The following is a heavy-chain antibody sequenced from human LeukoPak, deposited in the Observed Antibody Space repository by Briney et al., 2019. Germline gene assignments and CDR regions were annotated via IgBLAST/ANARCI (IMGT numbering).Heavy chain of an antibody. D-gene: IGHD6-19*01. CDR2: VNRDESEK. CDR1: GFTLSSSW. V-gene: IGHV3-7*03. Sequence: GGSLRLSCAASGFTLSSSWMSWVRQAPGKGLEWVANVNRDESEKNYVDSVKGRFTISRDNAKNSLYLQMDSLRAEDTAVYYCAKAEYSSGWYDAFDIWGQGTMVTVSS. J-gene: IGHJ3*02. CDR3: AKAEYSSGWYDAFDI.